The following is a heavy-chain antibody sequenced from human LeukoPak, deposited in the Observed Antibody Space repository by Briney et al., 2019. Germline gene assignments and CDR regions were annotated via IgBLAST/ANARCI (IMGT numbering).Heavy chain of an antibody. V-gene: IGHV3-30*18. CDR1: GFTFSSYG. J-gene: IGHJ4*02. D-gene: IGHD3-16*02. CDR3: AKDALPPYDYVWGSYRYDY. Sequence: GGSLRLSCAASGFTFSSYGMHWVRQAPGKGLEWVTVISYDGRDKYYAESVKGRFTISRDNSRNTLYLQMNSLRAEDTAMYYCAKDALPPYDYVWGSYRYDYWGQGTLVTVSS. CDR2: ISYDGRDK.